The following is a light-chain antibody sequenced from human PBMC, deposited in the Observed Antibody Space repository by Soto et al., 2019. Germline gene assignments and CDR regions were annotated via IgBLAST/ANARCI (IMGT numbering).Light chain of an antibody. CDR3: QQYYTTPTVS. V-gene: IGKV4-1*01. CDR1: QSVLYTSNNKNY. CDR2: WAS. Sequence: DIVMTQSPDSLAVSLGERATINCKSSQSVLYTSNNKNYLSWYQQKAGQPPKLLIYWASIRESGVPDRFSGSGSGTDFTLTISSLQTEDVAVYYCQQYYTTPTVSFGQGTRLEIK. J-gene: IGKJ5*01.